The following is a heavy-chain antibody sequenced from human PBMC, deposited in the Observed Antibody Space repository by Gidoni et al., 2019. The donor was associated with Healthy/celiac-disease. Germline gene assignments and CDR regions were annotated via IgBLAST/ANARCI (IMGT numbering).Heavy chain of an antibody. D-gene: IGHD4-17*01. Sequence: QVQLQKSGPGLVKPSQTLSLTCPVSGGSLSSYYWSWIRQPPGKGLEWIGYIYYSGSTNYNPSLKSRVTISVDTSKNQFSLKLSSVTAADTAVYYCARARYGGNSIPFDIWGQGTMVTVSS. CDR3: ARARYGGNSIPFDI. J-gene: IGHJ3*02. V-gene: IGHV4-59*01. CDR1: GGSLSSYY. CDR2: IYYSGST.